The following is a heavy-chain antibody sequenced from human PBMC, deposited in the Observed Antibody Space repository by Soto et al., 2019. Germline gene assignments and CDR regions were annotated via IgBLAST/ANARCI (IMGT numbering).Heavy chain of an antibody. V-gene: IGHV3-23*01. D-gene: IGHD3-16*01. Sequence: GGSLRLSCAASGFTFSSYAMSWVRQAPGKGLEWVSAISGSGGSTYYADSVKGRFTISRDNTKNTLYLQMNSLRAEDTAVYYCAKGAYDYIWGRTSPSYYYYYYYMDVWGKGTTVTVSS. CDR3: AKGAYDYIWGRTSPSYYYYYYYMDV. CDR1: GFTFSSYA. J-gene: IGHJ6*03. CDR2: ISGSGGST.